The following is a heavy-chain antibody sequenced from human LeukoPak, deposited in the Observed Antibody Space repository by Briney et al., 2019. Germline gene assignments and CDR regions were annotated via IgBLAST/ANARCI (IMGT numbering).Heavy chain of an antibody. Sequence: SETLSLTCIVSGGSFSSRSHNWGWIRQPPGKGLEWIGSISYTGSTYYNASLKSRVTISVDTSKNQFSLKVSSVTAADTAVYYCTRLPNGSPGDYWGQGTLVTVSS. V-gene: IGHV4-39*01. D-gene: IGHD1-26*01. CDR1: GGSFSSRSHN. J-gene: IGHJ4*02. CDR2: ISYTGST. CDR3: TRLPNGSPGDY.